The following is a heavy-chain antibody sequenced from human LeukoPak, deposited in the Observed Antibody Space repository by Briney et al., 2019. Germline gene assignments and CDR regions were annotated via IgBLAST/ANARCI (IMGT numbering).Heavy chain of an antibody. Sequence: SETLSLTCAVYGGSFSGYYWSWIRQPPGKGLEWIGYIYYSGSTNYNPSLKSRVTISVDTSKNQFSLKLSSVTAADTAVYYCARQDSSGYLSEYWGQGALVTVSS. D-gene: IGHD3-22*01. J-gene: IGHJ4*02. CDR1: GGSFSGYY. CDR3: ARQDSSGYLSEY. V-gene: IGHV4-59*08. CDR2: IYYSGST.